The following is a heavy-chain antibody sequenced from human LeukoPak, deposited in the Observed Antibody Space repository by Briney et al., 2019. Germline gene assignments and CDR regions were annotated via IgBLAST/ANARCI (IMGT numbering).Heavy chain of an antibody. J-gene: IGHJ4*02. CDR2: INHSGST. D-gene: IGHD6-19*01. V-gene: IGHV4-34*01. Sequence: SETLSLTCAVYGGSFSGYYWSWIRQPPGKGLEWIGEINHSGSTNYNPSLKSRVTISVDTSKNQFSLKLSSVTAADTAVYYCARDGSNSSGWYVGYFDYWGQGTLVTVSS. CDR1: GGSFSGYY. CDR3: ARDGSNSSGWYVGYFDY.